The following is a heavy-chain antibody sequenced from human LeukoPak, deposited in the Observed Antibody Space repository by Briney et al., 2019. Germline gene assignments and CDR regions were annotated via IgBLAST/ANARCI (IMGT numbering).Heavy chain of an antibody. D-gene: IGHD3-3*01. J-gene: IGHJ4*02. CDR2: IYHSGST. V-gene: IGHV4-38-2*01. CDR3: ARQFLEWLWGY. Sequence: PSETLSLTCAVSGYSISSGHFWGWIRQPPGKGLEWIGTIYHSGSTYYNPSLKSRVTISVDTSKNQFSLKLSSVTAADTAVYYCARQFLEWLWGYWGQGTLVTVSS. CDR1: GYSISSGHF.